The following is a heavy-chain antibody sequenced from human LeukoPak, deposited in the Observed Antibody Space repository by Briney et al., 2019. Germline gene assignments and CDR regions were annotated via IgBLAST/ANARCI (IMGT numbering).Heavy chain of an antibody. CDR2: IKPDGSEQ. J-gene: IGHJ4*02. Sequence: GGSLRLSCAASGFTFSKYWMSWVRQAPGEGLEWLADIKPDGSEQSYVDSVKGRFTISRDNAKNSLYLQMNGLRAEDTAVYYCAANGGPFDFWGQGTLVTVSA. D-gene: IGHD4-23*01. V-gene: IGHV3-7*05. CDR1: GFTFSKYW. CDR3: AANGGPFDF.